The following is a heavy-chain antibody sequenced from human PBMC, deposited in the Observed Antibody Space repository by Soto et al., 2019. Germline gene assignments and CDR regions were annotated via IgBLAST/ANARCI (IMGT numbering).Heavy chain of an antibody. CDR1: GFTFSSYE. D-gene: IGHD6-19*01. CDR3: ARVPSNLSSGWENYGMDV. CDR2: ISSSGSTI. Sequence: EVQLVESGGGLVQPGGSLRLSCAASGFTFSSYEMNWVRQAPGKGLEWVSYISSSGSTIYYADFVKGRFTISRDNAKNSLYLQMNSLRAEDTAVYYCARVPSNLSSGWENYGMDVWGQGTTVTVSS. J-gene: IGHJ6*02. V-gene: IGHV3-48*03.